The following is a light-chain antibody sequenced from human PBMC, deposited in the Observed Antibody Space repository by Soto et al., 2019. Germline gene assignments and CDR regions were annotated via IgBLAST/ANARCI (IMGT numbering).Light chain of an antibody. V-gene: IGLV2-14*01. CDR2: EVS. J-gene: IGLJ1*01. CDR3: SSYTSSILYV. CDR1: SSDVGGYNY. Sequence: QSVLTQPASVSGSPGQSITISCTGTSSDVGGYNYVSWYQRHPGKAPKLMIYEVSNRPSGVSNRFSGSKSGNTASLTISGLQAEDEADYYCSSYTSSILYVFGTGTKV.